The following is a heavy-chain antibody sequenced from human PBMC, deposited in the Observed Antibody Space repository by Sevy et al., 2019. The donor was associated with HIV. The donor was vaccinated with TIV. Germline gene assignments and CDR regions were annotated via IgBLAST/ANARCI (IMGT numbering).Heavy chain of an antibody. CDR3: ARDFLFGSLAFDF. D-gene: IGHD3-16*01. V-gene: IGHV1-18*01. J-gene: IGHJ4*02. CDR2: ISTNNGKT. Sequence: ASVKVSCKASGYTFTGRGISWLRQAPGQGLEWMAWISTNNGKTRSEQKFQGRVTLTTDTPTNTAYMELRSLRSDDTAVYYCARDFLFGSLAFDFWGQGSLVTVSS. CDR1: GYTFTGRG.